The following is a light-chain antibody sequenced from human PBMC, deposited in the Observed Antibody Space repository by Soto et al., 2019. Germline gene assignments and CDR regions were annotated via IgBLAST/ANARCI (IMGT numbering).Light chain of an antibody. CDR2: EVS. CDR1: SSDVGGYNY. J-gene: IGLJ1*01. CDR3: SSYAGSNKFL. V-gene: IGLV2-8*01. Sequence: QSALTQPPSASGSPGQSVTISCTGTSSDVGGYNYVSWYQQHPGKAPKLMIYEVSKRPSGVPDRFSGSKSGNTASLTVSGLQAEDEADYYCSSYAGSNKFLFGTGTKFTVL.